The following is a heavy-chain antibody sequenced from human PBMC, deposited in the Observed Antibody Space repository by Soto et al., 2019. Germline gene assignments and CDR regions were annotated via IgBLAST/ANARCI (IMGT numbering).Heavy chain of an antibody. CDR2: IKSKTDGGTT. V-gene: IGHV3-15*01. CDR3: AKEDVWFAKDY. CDR1: GFTFSNAW. Sequence: GGSLRLSCAASGFTFSNAWMSWVRQAPGKGLEWVGRIKSKTDGGTTDYAAPVKGRFTISRDDSKNTLYLQMNSLRPEDTAVYYCAKEDVWFAKDYWGQGTLVTVSS. D-gene: IGHD3-10*01. J-gene: IGHJ4*02.